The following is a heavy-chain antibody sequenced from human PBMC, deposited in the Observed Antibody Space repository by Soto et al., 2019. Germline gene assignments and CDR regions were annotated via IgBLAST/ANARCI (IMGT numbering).Heavy chain of an antibody. V-gene: IGHV1-69*01. Sequence: QVQLVQSGAEVKKPGSSVKVSCKASGGTFSSYAISWVRQAPGQGLEWMGGIIPIFGTANYAQKFQGRVTITADESTSTAYRELSSLRSEDTAVYYCARDFYGSGSQAFDGMDVWGQGTTVTVSS. CDR2: IIPIFGTA. CDR1: GGTFSSYA. J-gene: IGHJ6*02. CDR3: ARDFYGSGSQAFDGMDV. D-gene: IGHD3-10*01.